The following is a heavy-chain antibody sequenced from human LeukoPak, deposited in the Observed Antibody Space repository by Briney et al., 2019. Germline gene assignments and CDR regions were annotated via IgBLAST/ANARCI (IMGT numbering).Heavy chain of an antibody. CDR1: GGTFSSYA. CDR3: ASSYVTQYYYYMDV. D-gene: IGHD3-10*02. V-gene: IGHV1-69*05. J-gene: IGHJ6*03. Sequence: ASVKVSCKASGGTFSSYAISWVRQAPGQGLEWMGGIIPIFGTANYAQKFQGRVTITTDESTSTAYMELSGLRSEDTAVYYCASSYVTQYYYYMDVWGKGTMVTVSS. CDR2: IIPIFGTA.